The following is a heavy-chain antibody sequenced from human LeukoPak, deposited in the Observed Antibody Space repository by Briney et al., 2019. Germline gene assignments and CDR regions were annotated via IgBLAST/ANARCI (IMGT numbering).Heavy chain of an antibody. CDR2: INHSGST. D-gene: IGHD2-2*01. CDR3: ARDNLYSYCSSTSCQYYFDY. CDR1: GGSFXGYY. Sequence: SETLSLTCAVYGGSFXGYYWSWIRQPPGKGLEWIGEINHSGSTNYNPSLKSRVTISVDTSKNQFSLKLSSVTAADTAVYYCARDNLYSYCSSTSCQYYFDYWGQGTLVTVSS. V-gene: IGHV4-34*01. J-gene: IGHJ4*02.